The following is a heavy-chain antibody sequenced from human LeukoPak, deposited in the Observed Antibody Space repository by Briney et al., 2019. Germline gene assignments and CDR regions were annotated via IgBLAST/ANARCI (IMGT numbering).Heavy chain of an antibody. CDR3: ARGKDSNYSYYYYYYYMDV. V-gene: IGHV4-59*01. D-gene: IGHD4-11*01. CDR2: IYYSGST. Sequence: SETLSLTCTVSGGSISSYYWSSIRQPPGKGLEWIGYIYYSGSTNYNPSLKSRVTISVDTSKNQFSLKLSSVTAADTAVYYCARGKDSNYSYYYYYYYMDVWGKGTTVTVSS. J-gene: IGHJ6*03. CDR1: GGSISSYY.